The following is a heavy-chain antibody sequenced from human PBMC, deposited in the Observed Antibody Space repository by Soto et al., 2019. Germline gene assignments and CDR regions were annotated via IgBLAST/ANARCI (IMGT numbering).Heavy chain of an antibody. V-gene: IGHV4-61*01. J-gene: IGHJ4*02. CDR1: GASVSSASDY. CDR2: IYYSETT. D-gene: IGHD1-26*01. CDR3: ARAGGSYWDFDL. Sequence: SETLSLTCTVSGASVSSASDYWSWIRQSPGKGLEWIGYIYYSETTNYNPTLKSRATISVDMSKNQFSLKMTSATAADTAVYFCARAGGSYWDFDLWGQGTQVTVSS.